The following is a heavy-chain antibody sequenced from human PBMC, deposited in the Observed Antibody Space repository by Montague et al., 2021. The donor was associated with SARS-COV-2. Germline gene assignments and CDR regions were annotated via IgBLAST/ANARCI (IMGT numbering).Heavy chain of an antibody. V-gene: IGHV4-59*08. CDR3: GRGWAFDP. J-gene: IGHJ3*01. Sequence: SETLSLTCTVSGASTANHHWNWIRQPPGKRLEWIGDVYYNGDTKCNPSLKSRVTISIDTSENQFSLRLTSVTAADTAVYFCGRGWAFDPWGQGGLVTVSS. CDR1: GASTANHH. CDR2: VYYNGDT.